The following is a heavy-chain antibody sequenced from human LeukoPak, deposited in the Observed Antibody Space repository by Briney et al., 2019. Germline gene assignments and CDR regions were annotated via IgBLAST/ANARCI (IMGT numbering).Heavy chain of an antibody. V-gene: IGHV4-39*07. Sequence: PSETLSLTCTVSGGSISSSSYYWGWIRQPPGKGLEWIGSIYYSGSTYYNPSLKSRVTISVDTSKNQFSLKLSSVTAADTAVYYCARERGANSSSWYLGAHTHWFDPWGQGTLVTVSS. CDR3: ARERGANSSSWYLGAHTHWFDP. J-gene: IGHJ5*02. D-gene: IGHD6-13*01. CDR2: IYYSGST. CDR1: GGSISSSSYY.